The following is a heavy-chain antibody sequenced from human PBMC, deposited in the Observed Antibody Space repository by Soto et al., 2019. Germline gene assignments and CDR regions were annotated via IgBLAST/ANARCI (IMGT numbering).Heavy chain of an antibody. CDR2: IYSGGST. V-gene: IGHV3-66*01. J-gene: IGHJ5*02. D-gene: IGHD2-15*01. CDR1: GFTVSSNY. Sequence: EVQLVESGGGLVQPGGSLRLSCAASGFTVSSNYMSWVRQAPGKGLEWVSVIYSGGSTYYADSVKGRFTISRDNSMNTLYLQMNSLRAEDTAVYYCARYLVVVAATGGWFDPWGQGTLVTGSS. CDR3: ARYLVVVAATGGWFDP.